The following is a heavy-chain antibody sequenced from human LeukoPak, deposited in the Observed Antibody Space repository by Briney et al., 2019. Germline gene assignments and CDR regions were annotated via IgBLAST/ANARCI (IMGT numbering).Heavy chain of an antibody. Sequence: PGGSLRLSCAASGFTFSSYAMSWVRQAPGKGLEWVSVVSASSGSTYYADSVKGRFTISRDSSKNTLYMQMNSLRAGDTAVYYCAKGRRDTSDSSLDSWGQGTLVTVSS. V-gene: IGHV3-23*01. CDR1: GFTFSSYA. D-gene: IGHD3-16*02. CDR3: AKGRRDTSDSSLDS. J-gene: IGHJ4*02. CDR2: VSASSGST.